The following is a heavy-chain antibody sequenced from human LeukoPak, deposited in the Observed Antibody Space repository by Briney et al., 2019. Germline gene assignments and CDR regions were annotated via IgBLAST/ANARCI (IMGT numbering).Heavy chain of an antibody. V-gene: IGHV3-7*01. CDR1: GFTFSSYW. CDR2: IKQDGSEK. CDR3: ARDIVVVPAGFDY. Sequence: GGSLRLSCAASGFTFSSYWMSWVRQAPGKGLEWVANIKQDGSEKYYVDSVKGRFTISRDNAKNSLYLQMNSLRAEDTAMYYCARDIVVVPAGFDYWGQGTLVTVSS. J-gene: IGHJ4*02. D-gene: IGHD2-2*01.